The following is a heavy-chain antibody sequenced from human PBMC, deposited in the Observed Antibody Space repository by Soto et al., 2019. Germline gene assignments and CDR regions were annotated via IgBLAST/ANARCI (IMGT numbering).Heavy chain of an antibody. CDR3: ARTTAVPNTLRSRYFFDY. J-gene: IGHJ4*02. CDR2: VYYSGTT. CDR1: GGSASNKTYY. V-gene: IGHV4-61*01. Sequence: SETLSLTCSVSGGSASNKTYYWSWIRQPPGKRLEWIGYVYYSGTTNYNPSLKSRVTISVDLSKNQFSLRLSSVTTADTALYYCARTTAVPNTLRSRYFFDYWGQGTLVTVSS. D-gene: IGHD4-17*01.